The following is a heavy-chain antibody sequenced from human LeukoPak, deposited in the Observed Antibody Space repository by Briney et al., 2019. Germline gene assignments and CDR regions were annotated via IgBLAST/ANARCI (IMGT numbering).Heavy chain of an antibody. CDR3: AKGVRIAVAGTPDAFDI. D-gene: IGHD6-19*01. J-gene: IGHJ3*02. CDR1: GFTFSSHA. V-gene: IGHV3-23*01. Sequence: GGSLRLSCAASGFTFSSHAMSWVRQAPGKGLGWVSNIRRSGDRTYYADSVKGRFTISRDNSKNTLYLQMNSLRAEDTAVYYCAKGVRIAVAGTPDAFDIWGQGTMVTVSS. CDR2: IRRSGDRT.